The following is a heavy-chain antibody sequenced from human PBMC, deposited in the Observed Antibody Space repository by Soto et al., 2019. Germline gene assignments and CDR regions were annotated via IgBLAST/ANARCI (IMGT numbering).Heavy chain of an antibody. CDR3: ARHHVRGRTIAGAAEF. D-gene: IGHD1-26*01. Sequence: QVQLQQWGAGLLKPSETLSLTCAVYGKSLSGYYWSGIRQPPGKALEWIGEINHSGNTNYNPSLKSRVTIAVATSKNQLFLNLSSVPAADTAMYYCARHHVRGRTIAGAAEFWGQGTLVTVSS. V-gene: IGHV4-34*01. CDR1: GKSLSGYY. J-gene: IGHJ4*02. CDR2: INHSGNT.